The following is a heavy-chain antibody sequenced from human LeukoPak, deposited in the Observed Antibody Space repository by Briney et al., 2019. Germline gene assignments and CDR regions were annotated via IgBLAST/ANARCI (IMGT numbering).Heavy chain of an antibody. Sequence: VASVKVSCKAPGYSFTDYYMHWVRQAPGQGLESMGWINPDSGGTNYPQKFQGRVTMTRDTSISTAYMELSRLRSDDTAVYYCARGGHYYSYSIDVWGKATTVTVSS. J-gene: IGHJ6*03. CDR2: INPDSGGT. CDR1: GYSFTDYY. CDR3: ARGGHYYSYSIDV. V-gene: IGHV1-2*02.